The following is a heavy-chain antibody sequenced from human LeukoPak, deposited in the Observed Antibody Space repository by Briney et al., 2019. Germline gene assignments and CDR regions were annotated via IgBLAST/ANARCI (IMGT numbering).Heavy chain of an antibody. D-gene: IGHD3-10*01. Sequence: SETLSLTCTVSGGSISTSNYYWGWIRQPPGKGLEWIGSIYYSGNTYYNPSLKSRVTISVDTSRNHFSLKLSSVTAADTAVYYWARRGERAGGRAFDIRGQGTMVTVSS. CDR1: GGSISTSNYY. J-gene: IGHJ3*02. V-gene: IGHV4-39*02. CDR3: ARRGERAGGRAFDI. CDR2: IYYSGNT.